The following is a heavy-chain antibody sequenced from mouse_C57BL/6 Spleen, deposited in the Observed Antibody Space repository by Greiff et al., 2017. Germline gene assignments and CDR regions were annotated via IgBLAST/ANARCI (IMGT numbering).Heavy chain of an antibody. CDR3: AKSRDGYDYDFDY. V-gene: IGHV1-85*01. Sequence: LQESGPELVKPGASVKLSCKASGYTFTSYDINWVKQRPGQGLAWIGWIYPRDGSTKYNEKFKGKATWTVDTSSSTAYMELHSLTSEDSSVYFCAKSRDGYDYDFDYWGQGTTLTVSS. J-gene: IGHJ2*01. D-gene: IGHD1-1*01. CDR1: GYTFTSYD. CDR2: IYPRDGST.